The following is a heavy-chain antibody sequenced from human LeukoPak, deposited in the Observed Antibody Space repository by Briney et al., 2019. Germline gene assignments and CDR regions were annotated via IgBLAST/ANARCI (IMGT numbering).Heavy chain of an antibody. V-gene: IGHV3-23*01. CDR3: AKLKVAVSGSGY. D-gene: IGHD6-19*01. CDR1: GFTFSSYG. Sequence: GGSLRLSCAASGFTFSSYGMSWVRQAPGKGLEWVSSITTTGDSTNYADSVKGRFTISRDNSKNTLYLQMSSLRAEDTAIYYCAKLKVAVSGSGYWGRGTLVTVSS. CDR2: ITTTGDST. J-gene: IGHJ4*02.